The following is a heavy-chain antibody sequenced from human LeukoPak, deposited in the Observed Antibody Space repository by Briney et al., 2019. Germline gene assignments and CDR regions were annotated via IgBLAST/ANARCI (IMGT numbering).Heavy chain of an antibody. J-gene: IGHJ5*02. CDR2: INPTGGST. CDR3: ARDNSVGDNAWWFDP. CDR1: GYTFTRYY. V-gene: IGHV1-46*01. D-gene: IGHD1-26*01. Sequence: ASVKVSCKASGYTFTRYYIDLGRQAPGQGLELMGLINPTGGSTGYAQKFQGRVTMTRDMSTSTDYMELSSLRSEDTAIYYCARDNSVGDNAWWFDPWGQGTLVTVSS.